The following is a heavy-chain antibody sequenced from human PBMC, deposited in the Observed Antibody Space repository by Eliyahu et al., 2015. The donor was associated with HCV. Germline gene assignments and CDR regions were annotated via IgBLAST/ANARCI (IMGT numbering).Heavy chain of an antibody. V-gene: IGHV3-11*06. CDR2: ISSSSSYT. CDR1: GFTFSDYY. D-gene: IGHD3-22*01. CDR3: AIGDYDSSGYSNDY. Sequence: QVQLVESGGGLVKPGGSLRLSCAASGFTFSDYYMSWIRQAPGKGLEWVSYISSSSSYTNYADSVKGRFTISRDNAKNSLYLQMNSLRAEDTAVYYCAIGDYDSSGYSNDYWGQGTLVTVSS. J-gene: IGHJ4*02.